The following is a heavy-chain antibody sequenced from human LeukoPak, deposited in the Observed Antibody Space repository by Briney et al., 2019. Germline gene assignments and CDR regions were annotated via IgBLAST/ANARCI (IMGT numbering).Heavy chain of an antibody. J-gene: IGHJ3*02. D-gene: IGHD3-10*01. Sequence: GGSLRLSCAASGFTFSTYFMHWVRQAPGKGLEWVADIASDGSHTFYVESVKGRFTISRDNSKNALYLQMNSLRAEDTAVYFCARERQDTIVHSGAFDIWGQGTMVTVSS. CDR3: ARERQDTIVHSGAFDI. CDR2: IASDGSHT. CDR1: GFTFSTYF. V-gene: IGHV3-30-3*01.